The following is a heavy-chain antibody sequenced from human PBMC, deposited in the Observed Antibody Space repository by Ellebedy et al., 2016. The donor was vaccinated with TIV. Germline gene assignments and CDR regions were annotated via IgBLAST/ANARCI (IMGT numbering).Heavy chain of an antibody. CDR1: GFTFSSYD. V-gene: IGHV3-13*01. J-gene: IGHJ4*02. CDR2: IGAAGDT. Sequence: PGGSLRLSCAASGFTFSSYDMHWVRQGSGNGREWVSSIGAAGDTYYAGFVKGRVAISRENAKNSLYLQLNNVRVGDTAVYYCARATAGFDYWGQGTLVTVSS. D-gene: IGHD1-14*01. CDR3: ARATAGFDY.